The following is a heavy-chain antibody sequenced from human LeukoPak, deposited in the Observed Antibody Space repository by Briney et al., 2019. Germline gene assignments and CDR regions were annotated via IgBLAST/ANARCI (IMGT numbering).Heavy chain of an antibody. Sequence: GGSLGLSFAASGFTFSVYWMTWVRQAPGKGLEWVATIDQYGGQKNYVESVKGRFTISRDNAENSLFLQMNSLRADDTAVYYCATEVWFRADSWGQGTLVTVSS. CDR3: ATEVWFRADS. J-gene: IGHJ4*02. CDR1: GFTFSVYW. D-gene: IGHD3-10*01. V-gene: IGHV3-7*05. CDR2: IDQYGGQK.